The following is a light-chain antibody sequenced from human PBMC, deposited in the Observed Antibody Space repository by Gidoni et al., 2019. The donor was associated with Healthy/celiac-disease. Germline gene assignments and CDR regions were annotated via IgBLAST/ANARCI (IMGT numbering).Light chain of an antibody. V-gene: IGKV1-27*01. CDR2: AAS. CDR1: QGISNY. J-gene: IGKJ1*01. CDR3: KEENSAPWT. Sequence: DIQIIPSPSSMSASVGDRVTITCRARQGISNYLAWYQQKPGKVPKLLIYAASTWQSGVASRFSGSGSGTDCTLTRSSLQAKEVATYYGKEENSAPWTFGQGTKVEIK.